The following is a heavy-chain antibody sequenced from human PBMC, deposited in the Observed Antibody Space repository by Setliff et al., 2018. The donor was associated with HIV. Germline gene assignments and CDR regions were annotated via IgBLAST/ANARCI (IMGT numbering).Heavy chain of an antibody. V-gene: IGHV1-3*01. D-gene: IGHD2-21*02. Sequence: ASVKVSCKTSGYTFADYAIHWVRQAPGQRLEWMGGINAGNGNTKYSQKFQGRVTITRDTSASTAYMELSSLRPGDTAVYYCASPTAIPHWGQGTLVTVSS. CDR1: GYTFADYA. CDR2: INAGNGNT. CDR3: ASPTAIPH. J-gene: IGHJ4*02.